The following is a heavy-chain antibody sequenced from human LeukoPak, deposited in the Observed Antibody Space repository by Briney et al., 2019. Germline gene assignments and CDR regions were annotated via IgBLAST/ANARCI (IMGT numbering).Heavy chain of an antibody. Sequence: GGSLRLSCAASGFTVSSNYMSWVRQAPGKGLEWVSGISGGGGTTYYADSVKGRFTISRDNSKNTLYLQMHSLRAEDTAVYYCAKDRVFYFDSSGYSCDYWGQGSLVTVSS. D-gene: IGHD3-22*01. J-gene: IGHJ4*02. CDR2: ISGGGGTT. V-gene: IGHV3-23*01. CDR1: GFTVSSNY. CDR3: AKDRVFYFDSSGYSCDY.